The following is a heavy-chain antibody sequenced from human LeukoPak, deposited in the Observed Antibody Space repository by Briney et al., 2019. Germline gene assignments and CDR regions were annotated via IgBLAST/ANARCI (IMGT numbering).Heavy chain of an antibody. CDR1: GYTFTGYY. D-gene: IGHD6-13*01. Sequence: ASVKVSCKASGYTFTGYYMHWGRQAPGQGLEWMGWINPNSGGTNYAQKFQGRVTMTRDTSISTAYMELSRLRSDDTAVYYCARDSRAAFYYGMDVWGQGTTVTVSS. CDR2: INPNSGGT. V-gene: IGHV1-2*02. J-gene: IGHJ6*02. CDR3: ARDSRAAFYYGMDV.